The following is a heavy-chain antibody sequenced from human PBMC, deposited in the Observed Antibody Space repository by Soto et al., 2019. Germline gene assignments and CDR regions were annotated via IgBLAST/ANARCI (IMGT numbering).Heavy chain of an antibody. Sequence: GGSLRLSCAASGFTFSSYSMNWVHQAPGKGLEWVSSISSSSSYIYYADSVKGRFTISRDNAKNSLYLQMNSLRAEDTAVYYCAREAEDIVVVPAVILWFDPWGQGTLVTVSS. D-gene: IGHD2-2*01. CDR2: ISSSSSYI. CDR1: GFTFSSYS. V-gene: IGHV3-21*01. J-gene: IGHJ5*02. CDR3: AREAEDIVVVPAVILWFDP.